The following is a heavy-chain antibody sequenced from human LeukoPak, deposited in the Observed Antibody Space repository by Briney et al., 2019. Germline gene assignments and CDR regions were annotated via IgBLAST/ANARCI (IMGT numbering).Heavy chain of an antibody. CDR3: ARESAVAGNFDY. CDR1: GGSTSSNY. J-gene: IGHJ4*02. V-gene: IGHV4-59*01. Sequence: PSETLSLTCSVSGGSTSSNYWSWIRQPPGKGLEWIGYIYYSGSTNYNPSLKSRATISVDTSKNQFSLKLTSVTAADTAVYYCARESAVAGNFDYWGQGTLVTVSS. CDR2: IYYSGST. D-gene: IGHD6-19*01.